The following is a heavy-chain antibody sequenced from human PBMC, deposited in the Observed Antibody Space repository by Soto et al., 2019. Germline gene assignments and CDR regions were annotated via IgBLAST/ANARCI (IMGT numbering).Heavy chain of an antibody. Sequence: QLQLQESGSGLVKPSQTLSLTCGVSGGSIRSGGYSWSWIRQPPGKGLECIGYVYHSGSTYYNPSLKSRVTISVDRSENQFSLKLSSVTAADTAVYYCARVMGFDYGGNGDQNAFDIWGQGTMVTVSS. CDR2: VYHSGST. J-gene: IGHJ3*02. CDR1: GGSIRSGGYS. D-gene: IGHD4-17*01. V-gene: IGHV4-30-2*01. CDR3: ARVMGFDYGGNGDQNAFDI.